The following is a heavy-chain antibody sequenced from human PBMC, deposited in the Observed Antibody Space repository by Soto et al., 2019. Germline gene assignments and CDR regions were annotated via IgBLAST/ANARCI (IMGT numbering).Heavy chain of an antibody. D-gene: IGHD2-2*01. CDR3: AKALRPSLNFFDYMDV. Sequence: EVQLLESGGGLVQPGGSLRLSCVVSGFTFGSYAMSWVRQAPEKGPEWVAILGGNGFTTYYADSVKGRFTISGDKSTSTLFLQMNSLRADDTGVYYCAKALRPSLNFFDYMDVWGRGTSVTVSS. CDR1: GFTFGSYA. J-gene: IGHJ6*03. CDR2: LGGNGFTT. V-gene: IGHV3-23*01.